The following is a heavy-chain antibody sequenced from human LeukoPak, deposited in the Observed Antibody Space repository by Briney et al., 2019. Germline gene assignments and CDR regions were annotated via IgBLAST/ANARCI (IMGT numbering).Heavy chain of an antibody. J-gene: IGHJ4*02. CDR3: ARAYYESSAYRHAIYFDY. CDR1: GYTFNSSY. D-gene: IGHD3-22*01. V-gene: IGHV1-46*02. Sequence: ASVKVSCKASGYTFNSSYMHWVRQAPGQGLEWMGIINPSDDSTRYAQKFQGRVTMTKDTSTNTVYMHLSSLSSDDTAVYYCARAYYESSAYRHAIYFDYWGQGTLVTVSS. CDR2: INPSDDST.